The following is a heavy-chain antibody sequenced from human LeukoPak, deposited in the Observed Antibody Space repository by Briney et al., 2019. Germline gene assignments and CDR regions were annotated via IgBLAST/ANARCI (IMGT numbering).Heavy chain of an antibody. D-gene: IGHD6-19*01. CDR2: IYYSGST. CDR3: ARASLSSGWYY. J-gene: IGHJ4*02. V-gene: IGHV4-59*01. CDR1: GGSISSYY. Sequence: PSETLSLTCTVSGGSISSYYWSWIRQPPGKGLEWIGYIYYSGSTNYNPSLKSRVTISVDTSKNQFSLKLSSVTAADTAVYYCARASLSSGWYYWGQGTLVTVPS.